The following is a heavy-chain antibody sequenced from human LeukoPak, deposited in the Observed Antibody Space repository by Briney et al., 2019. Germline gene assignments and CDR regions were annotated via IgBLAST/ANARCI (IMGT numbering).Heavy chain of an antibody. CDR3: ARYSSSWYRWPD. V-gene: IGHV4-38-2*02. CDR2: IYHSGST. CDR1: GYSISSGYY. D-gene: IGHD6-13*01. Sequence: ASETLSLTCTVSGYSISSGYYWGWIRQPPGKGLEWIGSIYHSGSTYYNPSLKSRVTISVDTSKNQFSLKLSSVTAADTAVYYCARYSSSWYRWPDWGQGTLVTVSS. J-gene: IGHJ4*02.